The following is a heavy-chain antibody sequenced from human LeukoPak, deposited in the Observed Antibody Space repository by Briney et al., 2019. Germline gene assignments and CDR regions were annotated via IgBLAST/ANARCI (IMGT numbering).Heavy chain of an antibody. CDR2: IYCSGST. CDR3: AREAAVAGYFDY. V-gene: IGHV4-61*01. CDR1: GGSVSSGSYY. Sequence: SEILSLTCTVSGGSVSSGSYYWSWIRQPPGKGLEWIGYIYCSGSTNYNPSLKSRVTISVDTSKNQFSLKLSSVTAADTAVYYCAREAAVAGYFDYWGQGTLVTVSS. J-gene: IGHJ4*02. D-gene: IGHD6-13*01.